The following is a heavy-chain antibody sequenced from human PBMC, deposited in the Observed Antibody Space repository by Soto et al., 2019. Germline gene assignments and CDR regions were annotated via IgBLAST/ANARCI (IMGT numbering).Heavy chain of an antibody. Sequence: ASVKVSCKVSGYTLTELSMHWVRQAPGKGLEWMGGFDPEDGETIYAQKFQGRVTMTEDTSTDTAYMELSSLRSEDTAVYYCATPFITMVRGVEAGGYYWGQGTLVTVSS. V-gene: IGHV1-24*01. J-gene: IGHJ4*02. D-gene: IGHD3-10*01. CDR2: FDPEDGET. CDR1: GYTLTELS. CDR3: ATPFITMVRGVEAGGYY.